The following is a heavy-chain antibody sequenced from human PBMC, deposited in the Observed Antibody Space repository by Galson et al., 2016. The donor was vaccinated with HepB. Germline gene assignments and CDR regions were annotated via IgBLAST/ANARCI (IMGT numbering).Heavy chain of an antibody. Sequence: SLRLSCAASGFTFSSYAMTWVRQAPGKGLECVSGISGSGANTYYANAVKGRFTISRDNSNNTLYLQVNSLRAEDTALYFCARYSDSWAPFDYWGQGSLVTVSS. D-gene: IGHD6-13*01. J-gene: IGHJ4*02. V-gene: IGHV3-23*01. CDR1: GFTFSSYA. CDR3: ARYSDSWAPFDY. CDR2: ISGSGANT.